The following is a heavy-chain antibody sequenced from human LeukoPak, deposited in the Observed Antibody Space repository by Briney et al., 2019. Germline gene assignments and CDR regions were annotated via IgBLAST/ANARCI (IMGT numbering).Heavy chain of an antibody. CDR3: ARGNWRLGIFGAFDI. D-gene: IGHD7-27*01. Sequence: PGGSLRLSCAASGFTFSSYGMHWVRQAPGKGLEWVAVISYDGSNKYYADSVKGRFTISRDNSKNSLYLQMNSLRAEDTAVYYCARGNWRLGIFGAFDIWGQGTMVTVSS. CDR2: ISYDGSNK. CDR1: GFTFSSYG. V-gene: IGHV3-30*03. J-gene: IGHJ3*02.